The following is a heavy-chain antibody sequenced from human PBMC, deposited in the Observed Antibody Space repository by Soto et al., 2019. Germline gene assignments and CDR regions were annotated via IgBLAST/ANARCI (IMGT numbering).Heavy chain of an antibody. D-gene: IGHD2-8*01. CDR1: GYTFSTYG. CDR2: ISAYNGNS. J-gene: IGHJ6*02. Sequence: QVQLVQSGAEVKKPGASVKVSCKASGYTFSTYGISWARQAPGQGLEWMGWISAYNGNSKNTQKLQGRVTMTTDTATDSAYMELRSLRSDDTAVYFCVRHGSVGVMKFDYHNGMDVWGQGTTVTVSS. V-gene: IGHV1-18*01. CDR3: VRHGSVGVMKFDYHNGMDV.